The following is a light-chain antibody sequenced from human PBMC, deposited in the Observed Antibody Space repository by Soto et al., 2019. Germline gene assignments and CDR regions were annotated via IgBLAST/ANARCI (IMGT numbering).Light chain of an antibody. CDR1: SSDVGGYNY. CDR2: EVT. CDR3: SSYTSTNTPVV. J-gene: IGLJ2*01. Sequence: QSVLTQPASVSGSSGQTITISCTGTSSDVGGYNYVSWYQQYPGKAPKLLTYEVTNRPSGVSNRFSGSKSGNVASLTISGLQAEDEADYYCSSYTSTNTPVVFGRGTKVTVL. V-gene: IGLV2-14*01.